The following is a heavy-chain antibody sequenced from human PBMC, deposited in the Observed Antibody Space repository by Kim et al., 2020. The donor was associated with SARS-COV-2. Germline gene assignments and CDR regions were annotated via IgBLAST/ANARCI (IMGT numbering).Heavy chain of an antibody. Sequence: GGSLRLSCAASGFTFSSYGMHWVRQAPGKGLEWVAVISYDGSNKYYADSVKGRFTISRDNSKNTLYLQMNSLRAEDTAVYYCAKDLVRYSSSFGVSDYWGQGTLVTVSS. CDR1: GFTFSSYG. CDR2: ISYDGSNK. J-gene: IGHJ4*02. V-gene: IGHV3-30*18. D-gene: IGHD6-6*01. CDR3: AKDLVRYSSSFGVSDY.